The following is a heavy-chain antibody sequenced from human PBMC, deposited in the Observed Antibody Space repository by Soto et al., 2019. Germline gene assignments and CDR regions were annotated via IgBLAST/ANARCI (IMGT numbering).Heavy chain of an antibody. CDR1: GGSISSYY. CDR3: ARMRMTRITMVRGVIQYYFDY. D-gene: IGHD3-10*01. CDR2: IYYSGST. V-gene: IGHV4-59*01. J-gene: IGHJ4*02. Sequence: SETLSLTCTVSGGSISSYYWSWIRQPPGKGLEWIGYIYYSGSTNYNPSLKSRVTISVDTSKYQFSLKLSSVTAADTAVYYCARMRMTRITMVRGVIQYYFDYWGQGTLVTVSS.